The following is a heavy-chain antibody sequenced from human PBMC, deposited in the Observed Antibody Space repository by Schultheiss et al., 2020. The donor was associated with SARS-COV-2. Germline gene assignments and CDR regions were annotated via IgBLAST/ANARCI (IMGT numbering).Heavy chain of an antibody. CDR2: IKSKTDGGTT. V-gene: IGHV3-15*07. CDR1: GFTFSSYG. CDR3: ARDPRKGYGRRPAYNWFDT. J-gene: IGHJ5*02. D-gene: IGHD2-2*01. Sequence: GGSLRLSCAASGFTFSSYGMHWVRQAPGKGLEWVGRIKSKTDGGTTDYAAPVKGRFTISRDDSKNTLYLQMISLSVEDTAMYYCARDPRKGYGRRPAYNWFDTWGQGALVTVSS.